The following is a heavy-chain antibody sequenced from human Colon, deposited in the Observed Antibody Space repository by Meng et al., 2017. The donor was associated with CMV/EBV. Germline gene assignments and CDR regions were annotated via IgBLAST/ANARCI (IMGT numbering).Heavy chain of an antibody. CDR3: ARASQSQRLHDY. CDR1: GYAFIDYY. J-gene: IGHJ4*02. Sequence: ASVKVSCKASGYAFIDYYIHWVRQAPGQRLEWMGWMNSDAGNTVYAPQFRGRVAMTRDTSINTVYMELSSLKSDDTAVYYCARASQSQRLHDYWGQGTLVTVSS. V-gene: IGHV1-2*02. D-gene: IGHD6-25*01. CDR2: MNSDAGNT.